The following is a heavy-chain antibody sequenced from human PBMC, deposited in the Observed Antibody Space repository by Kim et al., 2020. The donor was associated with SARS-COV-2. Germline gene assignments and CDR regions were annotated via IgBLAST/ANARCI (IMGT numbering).Heavy chain of an antibody. D-gene: IGHD3-10*01. CDR3: ARDLGRMVRGPAYYYGMDV. CDR1: GYTFTGYY. Sequence: ASVKVSCKASGYTFTGYYMHWVRQAPGQGLEWMGWINPNSGGTNYAQKFQGRVTMTRDTSISTAYMELSRLRSDDTAVYYCARDLGRMVRGPAYYYGMDVWGQGTTVTVSS. J-gene: IGHJ6*02. V-gene: IGHV1-2*02. CDR2: INPNSGGT.